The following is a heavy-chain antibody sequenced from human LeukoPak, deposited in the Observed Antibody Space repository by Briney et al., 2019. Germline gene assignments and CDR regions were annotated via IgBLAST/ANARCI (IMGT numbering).Heavy chain of an antibody. CDR1: GGSVSRSDYY. CDR3: ARGQDVVVTAFDI. D-gene: IGHD2-21*02. J-gene: IGHJ3*02. Sequence: SETLSLTCTVSGGSVSRSDYYWGWVRQPPGKGLEWIGYIYYSGSTYYNPSLKSRVTISVDTSKNQFSLKLSSVTAADTAVYYCARGQDVVVTAFDIWGQGTMVTVSS. CDR2: IYYSGST. V-gene: IGHV4-39*01.